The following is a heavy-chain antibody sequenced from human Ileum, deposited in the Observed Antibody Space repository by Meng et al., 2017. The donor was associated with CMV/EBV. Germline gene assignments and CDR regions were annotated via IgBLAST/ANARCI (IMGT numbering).Heavy chain of an antibody. J-gene: IGHJ4*02. CDR1: GGSISSSSYY. CDR2: IYFSGST. D-gene: IGHD6-19*01. Sequence: SETLSLTCTVSGGSISSSSYYWGWIRQPPGKGLEWVGTIYFSGSTYYNPSLKSRDTVSMDTSKNQFSLKLSSVTAADTAVYYCARYPRYEKVAGTTDYWGQGTLVTVSS. CDR3: ARYPRYEKVAGTTDY. V-gene: IGHV4-39*07.